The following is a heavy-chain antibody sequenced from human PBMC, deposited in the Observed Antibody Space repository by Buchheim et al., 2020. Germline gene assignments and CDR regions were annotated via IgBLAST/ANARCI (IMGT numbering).Heavy chain of an antibody. D-gene: IGHD1-26*01. CDR2: FNPTGGST. J-gene: IGHJ2*01. CDR3: ARRTVGANGYFDL. V-gene: IGHV1-46*01. CDR1: GYTFTSYR. Sequence: QVQLVQSGAEVKKPGASVKVSCKASGYTFTSYRIHWVRQAPGQGLEWMGIFNPTGGSTSYAQKFQGRVTVTRDTSTSTVYMELSSLRSEDTAVYYCARRTVGANGYFDLWGRGTL.